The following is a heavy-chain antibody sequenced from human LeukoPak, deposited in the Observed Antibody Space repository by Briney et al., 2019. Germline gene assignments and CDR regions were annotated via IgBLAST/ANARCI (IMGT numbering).Heavy chain of an antibody. J-gene: IGHJ4*02. CDR3: ARSYYDSSGYYYPGYFDC. CDR1: GFTFSSYA. Sequence: GRSLRLSCAASGFTFSSYAMHWVRQAPGKGLEWVAVISYDGSNKYYADSVKGRFTISRDNSKNTLYLQMNSLRAEDTAVYYCARSYYDSSGYYYPGYFDCWGQGTLVTVSS. V-gene: IGHV3-30*04. CDR2: ISYDGSNK. D-gene: IGHD3-22*01.